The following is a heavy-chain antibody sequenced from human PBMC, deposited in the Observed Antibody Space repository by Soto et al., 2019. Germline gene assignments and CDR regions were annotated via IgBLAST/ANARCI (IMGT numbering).Heavy chain of an antibody. V-gene: IGHV3-11*05. CDR2: ISSSRSYT. J-gene: IGHJ4*02. CDR1: GFTFSDYY. Sequence: PGGSLRLSCAASGFTFSDYYMSWIRQAPGKGLEWVSYISSSRSYTNYADSVKGRFTISRDNSKNSLYLQMNSLRAEDTAVYYWAGGWFGEFVYYFAYWGQGTLVTVSS. CDR3: AGGWFGEFVYYFAY. D-gene: IGHD3-10*01.